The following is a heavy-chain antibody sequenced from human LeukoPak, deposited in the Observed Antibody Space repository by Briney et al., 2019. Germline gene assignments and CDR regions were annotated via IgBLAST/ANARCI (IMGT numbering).Heavy chain of an antibody. V-gene: IGHV4-39*01. CDR3: ARHRYYDSWVHTGAFDT. CDR2: IYYSGTT. Sequence: PSETLSLTCTVTGDSITSRTYYWAWIRQPAGQGLEWIGTIYYSGTTYYNPSLKSRVTISLDTSSNQLSLGLTSVIAMDTAIYYCARHRYYDSWVHTGAFDTWGHGTTVTVSS. CDR1: GDSITSRTYY. J-gene: IGHJ3*02. D-gene: IGHD3-3*01.